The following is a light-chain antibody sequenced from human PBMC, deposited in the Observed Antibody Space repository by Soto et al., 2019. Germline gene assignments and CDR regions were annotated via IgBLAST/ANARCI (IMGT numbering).Light chain of an antibody. V-gene: IGLV1-47*01. J-gene: IGLJ3*02. CDR1: SSNIGRHY. CDR3: AAWDDSLSGRV. CDR2: RNN. Sequence: QSVLTQPPSASGTPGQRVTISCSGSSSNIGRHYVYWYQQLPGTAPKLLINRNNQRPSGVPDRFSGSKSGTSASLAISRVRSEDEADYYCAAWDDSLSGRVFGGGTKLTVL.